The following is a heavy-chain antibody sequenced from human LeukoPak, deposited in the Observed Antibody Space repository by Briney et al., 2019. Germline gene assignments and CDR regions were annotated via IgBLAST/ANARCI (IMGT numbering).Heavy chain of an antibody. CDR2: IYTSGST. CDR1: GGSISSGSYY. V-gene: IGHV4-61*02. Sequence: SETLSLTCTVSGGSISSGSYYWSWIRQPAGKGLEWIGRIYTSGSTNYNPSLKSRVTISVDTSKSQFSLKLSSVTAADTAVYYCARGGWYYYDSSGYYLTRPFDYWGQGTLVTVSS. CDR3: ARGGWYYYDSSGYYLTRPFDY. J-gene: IGHJ4*02. D-gene: IGHD3-22*01.